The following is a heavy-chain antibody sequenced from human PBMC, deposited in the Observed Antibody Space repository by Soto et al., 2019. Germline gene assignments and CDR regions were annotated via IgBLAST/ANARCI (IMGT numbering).Heavy chain of an antibody. D-gene: IGHD3-3*01. Sequence: SVKVSCKASGGTFSSYAISWVRQAPGQGLEWMGGIIPIFGTANYAQKFQGRVTITADKSTSTAYMELSSLRSEDTAVYYCARGSPPYYDFWSGYPPEYYYYYYGMDVRGQGTTVTVSS. CDR2: IIPIFGTA. CDR3: ARGSPPYYDFWSGYPPEYYYYYYGMDV. V-gene: IGHV1-69*06. J-gene: IGHJ6*02. CDR1: GGTFSSYA.